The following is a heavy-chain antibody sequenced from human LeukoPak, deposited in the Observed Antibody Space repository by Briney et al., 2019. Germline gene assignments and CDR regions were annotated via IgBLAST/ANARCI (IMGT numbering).Heavy chain of an antibody. CDR2: INPSGGST. D-gene: IGHD6-6*01. CDR1: GYTFTSYY. Sequence: GASVKVSCKASGYTFTSYYMHWVRQAPGQGLEWMGIINPSGGSTSYAQKFQGRVTMTRDMSTSTVYMELSSLRSEDTAVYYCAREGQLAHNYYYYYMDVWGKGTTVTVSS. J-gene: IGHJ6*03. CDR3: AREGQLAHNYYYYYMDV. V-gene: IGHV1-46*01.